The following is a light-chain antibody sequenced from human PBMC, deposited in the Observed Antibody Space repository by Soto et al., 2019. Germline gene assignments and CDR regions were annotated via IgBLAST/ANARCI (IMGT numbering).Light chain of an antibody. V-gene: IGKV3-15*01. CDR2: GAS. J-gene: IGKJ1*01. CDR1: QSVSSN. Sequence: IVVKQSPATVSVSAGERATLSCRASQSVSSNLACYQQKPGQAPRLLIYGASTRATGIPARFSGSGSGTEFTLTISSLQSEDFAVYYCQQYNNWPRTFGQGTKVDIK. CDR3: QQYNNWPRT.